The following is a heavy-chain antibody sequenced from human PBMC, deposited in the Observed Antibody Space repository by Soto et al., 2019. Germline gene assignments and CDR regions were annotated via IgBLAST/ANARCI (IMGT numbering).Heavy chain of an antibody. CDR3: ARGNDSSSWYRRIYGMDV. CDR2: IYYSGST. CDR1: GGSISSYY. V-gene: IGHV4-59*01. Sequence: QVQLQESGPGLVKPSETLSLTCTASGGSISSYYWSWIRQPPGKGLEWIGYIYYSGSTNYNPSLKSRVTISVDTSKNQFSLKLSSVTAADTAVYYCARGNDSSSWYRRIYGMDVWGQGTTVTVSS. J-gene: IGHJ6*02. D-gene: IGHD6-13*01.